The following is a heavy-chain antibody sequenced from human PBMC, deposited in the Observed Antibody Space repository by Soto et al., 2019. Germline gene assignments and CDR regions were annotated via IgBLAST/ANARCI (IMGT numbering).Heavy chain of an antibody. D-gene: IGHD5-12*01. CDR2: IIPILGIA. J-gene: IGHJ6*02. Sequence: QVQLVQSGAEVKKPGSSVKVSCKASGGTFSSYTISWVRQAPGQGLEWMGRIIPILGIANYAQKFQGRVTITADKSTSTAYMELSSLRSEDTAVYYCARVGGYSGYAYYYGMDVWGQGTTVTVSS. V-gene: IGHV1-69*02. CDR3: ARVGGYSGYAYYYGMDV. CDR1: GGTFSSYT.